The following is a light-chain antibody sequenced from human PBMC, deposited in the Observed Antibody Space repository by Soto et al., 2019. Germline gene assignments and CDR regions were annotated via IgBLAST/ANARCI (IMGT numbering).Light chain of an antibody. Sequence: EIVMTQSPATLSVSPGERITISCRASQTVGSNLAWYQQKPGQAPRLLIYTTSSRATGVPAKFSGSGSGTEFTPTIDSLQSEDFVLYYCQQYNSWPRTFGQGTRVEIK. CDR3: QQYNSWPRT. V-gene: IGKV3-15*01. J-gene: IGKJ1*01. CDR2: TTS. CDR1: QTVGSN.